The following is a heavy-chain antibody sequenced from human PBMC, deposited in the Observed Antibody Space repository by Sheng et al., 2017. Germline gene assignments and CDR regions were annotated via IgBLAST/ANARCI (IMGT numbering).Heavy chain of an antibody. D-gene: IGHD5-12*01. Sequence: EVRLVESGGGLVQPGGSLRLSCAASGFTFSGYEMNWVRQAPGKGLEWVSYISSSSITIDYADSVKGRFTVSRDNANNSLYLQMNSLRAEDTAVYYCARLESGYVRYWGQGTLVTVSS. CDR2: ISSSSITI. J-gene: IGHJ4*02. CDR3: ARLESGYVRY. V-gene: IGHV3-48*03. CDR1: GFTFSGYE.